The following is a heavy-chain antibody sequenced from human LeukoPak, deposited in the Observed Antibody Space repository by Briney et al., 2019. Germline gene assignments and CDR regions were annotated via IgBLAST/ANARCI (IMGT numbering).Heavy chain of an antibody. CDR2: IYPGDSDT. CDR3: ARRLRRYYYGSGSFDDAFDI. D-gene: IGHD3-10*01. J-gene: IGHJ3*02. Sequence: GESLQISCKGSGYSFTSYWIGWVRQVPGKGLEWMGIIYPGDSDTRYSPSFQGQVTISADKSISTAYLQWSSLKASDTAMYYCARRLRRYYYGSGSFDDAFDIWGQGTMVTVSS. CDR1: GYSFTSYW. V-gene: IGHV5-51*01.